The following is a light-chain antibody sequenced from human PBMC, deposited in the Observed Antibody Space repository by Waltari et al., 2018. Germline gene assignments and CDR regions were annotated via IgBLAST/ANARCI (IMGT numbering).Light chain of an antibody. V-gene: IGLV1-40*01. J-gene: IGLJ3*02. CDR2: GNN. CDR1: SCNIGAASD. Sequence: QSVLTQPPSVSGAPGQRVTISCTGSSCNIGAASDVHWYQQLPGTAPKLLIYGNNNRPSGVPDRFSASKSGTSASLAITGLQAEDEADYYCQSYDSSLSGWVFGGRTKLTVL. CDR3: QSYDSSLSGWV.